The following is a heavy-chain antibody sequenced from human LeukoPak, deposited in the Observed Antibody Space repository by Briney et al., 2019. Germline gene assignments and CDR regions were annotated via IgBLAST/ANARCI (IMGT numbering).Heavy chain of an antibody. Sequence: GGSLRLSCAASGFTFSSYAMSWVRQAPGKGLEWVSAISGSGGSTYYADSVKGRFTISRDNSKNTLYLQMNSLRAEDTAVYYCARSGSRGSTMASNAFDVWGQGTLVTVSS. V-gene: IGHV3-23*01. J-gene: IGHJ4*02. D-gene: IGHD3-10*01. CDR1: GFTFSSYA. CDR2: ISGSGGST. CDR3: ARSGSRGSTMASNAFDV.